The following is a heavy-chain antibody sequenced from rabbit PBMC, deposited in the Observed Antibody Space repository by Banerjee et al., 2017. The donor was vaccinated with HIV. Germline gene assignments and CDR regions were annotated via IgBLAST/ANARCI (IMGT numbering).Heavy chain of an antibody. V-gene: IGHV1S45*01. Sequence: QQQLEESGGGLVQPGGSLTLTCKASEFDLSSNVMCWVRQAPGKGLEWIGCIYAGSSDSTYYASWAKGRFTISSTSSSTVTLQMTSLTAADTATYFCARGTTYVYPGYGYFNLWGPGTLVTVS. CDR2: IYAGSSDST. J-gene: IGHJ4*01. CDR1: EFDLSSNV. D-gene: IGHD7-1*01. CDR3: ARGTTYVYPGYGYFNL.